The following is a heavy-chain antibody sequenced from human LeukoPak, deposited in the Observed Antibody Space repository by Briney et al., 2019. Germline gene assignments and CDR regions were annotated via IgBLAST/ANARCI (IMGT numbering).Heavy chain of an antibody. CDR1: GGSISSYY. J-gene: IGHJ6*03. CDR2: IYTSGSP. CDR3: ARGVVLRFLERPASYMDV. Sequence: SETLSLTCTVSGGSISSYYWSWNRQPAGKGLEWIGRIYTSGSPNYNPSLKSRVTMSVDTSKNQFSLKLSSVTAADTAVYYCARGVVLRFLERPASYMDVWGKGTTVTVSS. V-gene: IGHV4-4*07. D-gene: IGHD3-3*01.